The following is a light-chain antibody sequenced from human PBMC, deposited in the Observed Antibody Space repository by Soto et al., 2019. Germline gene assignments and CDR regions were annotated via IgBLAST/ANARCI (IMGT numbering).Light chain of an antibody. CDR2: DAS. J-gene: IGKJ5*01. V-gene: IGKV3-15*01. CDR3: QQYNSWPPIT. Sequence: IVLTQSPAALSVSPGERATLSCRASESVSRNLAWYQQKPGQAPRLLIYDASTRATGIPDRFSGGGSGTEFTLTISSLQSEDFVVYYCQQYNSWPPITFGQGTRLEIK. CDR1: ESVSRN.